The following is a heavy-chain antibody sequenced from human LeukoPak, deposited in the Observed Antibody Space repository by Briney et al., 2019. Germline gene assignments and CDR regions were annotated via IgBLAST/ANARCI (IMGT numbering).Heavy chain of an antibody. CDR1: GFTFSSYW. V-gene: IGHV3-74*01. CDR2: INSDGSST. Sequence: GGSLRLSCAASGFTFSSYWMHWVRQAPGKGLVWVSRINSDGSSTSYADSVKGRFTISGDNAKNSLYLQMNSLRAEDTAVYYCARAGISGSHRGFDYWGQGTLVTVSS. D-gene: IGHD1-26*01. J-gene: IGHJ4*02. CDR3: ARAGISGSHRGFDY.